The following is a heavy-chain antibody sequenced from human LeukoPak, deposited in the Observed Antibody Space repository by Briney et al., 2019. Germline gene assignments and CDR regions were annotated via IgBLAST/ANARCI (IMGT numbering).Heavy chain of an antibody. V-gene: IGHV3-23*01. D-gene: IGHD3-10*01. CDR1: GFTFSSYA. J-gene: IGHJ6*03. Sequence: GGSLRLSCAASGFTFSSYAMSWVRQAPGKGLEWVSAISGSGGSTYYADSVKGRFTISRDNSKNTLYLQMNSLRAEDTAVYYCAKHPSRGDYYYMDVWGKGTTVTVSS. CDR2: ISGSGGST. CDR3: AKHPSRGDYYYMDV.